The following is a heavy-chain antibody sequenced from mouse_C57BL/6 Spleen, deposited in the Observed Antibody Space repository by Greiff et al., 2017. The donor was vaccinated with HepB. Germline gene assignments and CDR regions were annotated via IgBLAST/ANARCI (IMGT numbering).Heavy chain of an antibody. CDR2: IYPSDSET. CDR3: ARKRDYGYDDWFAY. J-gene: IGHJ3*01. D-gene: IGHD2-2*01. Sequence: QVHVKQPGAELVRPGSSVKLSCKASGYTFTSYWMDWVKQRPGQGLEWIGNIYPSDSETHYNQKFKDKATLTVDKSSSTAYMQLSSLTSEDSAVYYCARKRDYGYDDWFAYWGQGTLVTVSA. CDR1: GYTFTSYW. V-gene: IGHV1-61*01.